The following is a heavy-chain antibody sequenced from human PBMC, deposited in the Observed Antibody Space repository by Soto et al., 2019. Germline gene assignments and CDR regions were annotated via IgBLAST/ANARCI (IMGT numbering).Heavy chain of an antibody. V-gene: IGHV3-30-3*01. CDR1: GFTFSSYA. CDR3: SRGASYGYYYYYGMDV. D-gene: IGHD5-18*01. CDR2: ISYDGSNK. Sequence: QVQLVESGGGVVQPGRSLRLSCAASGFTFSSYAMHWVRQAPGKGLEWVAVISYDGSNKYYADSVKGRFTISRDNSKNTLYLQMNSLRAEDTAVYYCSRGASYGYYYYYGMDVWGQGTTVTVPS. J-gene: IGHJ6*02.